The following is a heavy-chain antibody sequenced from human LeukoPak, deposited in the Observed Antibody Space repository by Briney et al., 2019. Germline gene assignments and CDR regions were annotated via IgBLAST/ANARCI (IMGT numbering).Heavy chain of an antibody. V-gene: IGHV4-61*02. J-gene: IGHJ4*02. Sequence: SETLSLTCTVSGGSISSGSYYWSWIRQPAGKGLEWIGRIYTSGSTNYNPSLKSRVTISLDTSKNHFSLKLSSVTAADTALYYCARSASWTLNFDSWGQGTLVTVSS. CDR2: IYTSGST. CDR1: GGSISSGSYY. D-gene: IGHD2-2*01. CDR3: ARSASWTLNFDS.